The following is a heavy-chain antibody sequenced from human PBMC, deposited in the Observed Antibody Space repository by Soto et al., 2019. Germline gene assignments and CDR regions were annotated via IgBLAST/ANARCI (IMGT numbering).Heavy chain of an antibody. J-gene: IGHJ4*02. V-gene: IGHV1-46*01. Sequence: ASVKVSCKASGYTFTSYYMHWVRQAPGQGLEWMGIINPSGGSTSYAQKFQGRVTMTRNTSISTAYMELSSLRSEDTAVYYCARLLRVVVADYWGQGTLVTVSS. CDR3: ARLLRVVVADY. CDR2: INPSGGST. CDR1: GYTFTSYY. D-gene: IGHD2-15*01.